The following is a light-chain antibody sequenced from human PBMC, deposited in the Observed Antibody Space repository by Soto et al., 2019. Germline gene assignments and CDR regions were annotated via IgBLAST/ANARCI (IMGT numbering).Light chain of an antibody. V-gene: IGKV3-20*01. CDR1: HSLSSSS. Sequence: EIVLTQSPGTLSLSPGERATLSCRASHSLSSSSLAWYQQKPGQAPRLLVYGVSNRATGIPDRFSGSGSGTDFTLTISRLEPEDCAVYYCHQYGSSPRTFGQGTKVEIK. CDR3: HQYGSSPRT. CDR2: GVS. J-gene: IGKJ1*01.